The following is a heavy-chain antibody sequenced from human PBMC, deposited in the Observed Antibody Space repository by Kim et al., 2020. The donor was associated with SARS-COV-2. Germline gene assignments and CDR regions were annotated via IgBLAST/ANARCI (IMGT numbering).Heavy chain of an antibody. J-gene: IGHJ5*02. V-gene: IGHV3-23*01. CDR2: ISGSGGST. D-gene: IGHD5-18*01. Sequence: GGSLRLSCAASGFTFSSYAMSWVRQAPGKGLEWVSAISGSGGSTYYADSVKGRFTISRDNSKNTLYLQMNSLRAEDTAVYYCAKSNTLRSKIQLWLVRTISWGQGTLVTVSS. CDR3: AKSNTLRSKIQLWLVRTIS. CDR1: GFTFSSYA.